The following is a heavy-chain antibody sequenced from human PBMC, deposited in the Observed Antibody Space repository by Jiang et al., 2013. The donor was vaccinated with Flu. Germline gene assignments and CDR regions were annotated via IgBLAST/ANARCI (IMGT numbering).Heavy chain of an antibody. CDR2: VTPLFGTT. CDR1: GGSFSSYA. V-gene: IGHV1-69*06. CDR3: ARDPAFDSSVGFDY. Sequence: GAEVKKPGSSVKVSCKASGGSFSSYAINWVRQAPGQGLEWMGGVTPLFGTTKETQKLKGRVTFTADKSTLTAYMELSSLRSEDTAVYYCARDPAFDSSVGFDYWGQGTLVTVSS. D-gene: IGHD3-22*01. J-gene: IGHJ4*02.